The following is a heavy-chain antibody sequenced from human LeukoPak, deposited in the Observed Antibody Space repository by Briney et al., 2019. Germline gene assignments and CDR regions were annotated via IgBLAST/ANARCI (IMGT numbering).Heavy chain of an antibody. CDR3: AKAGYSSSWYYYYYGMDV. D-gene: IGHD6-13*01. V-gene: IGHV3-30*18. CDR1: GFTFSSYG. J-gene: IGHJ6*04. CDR2: ISYDGSNK. Sequence: GGSLRLSCAASGFTFSSYGMHWVRQAPGKGLEWVAVISYDGSNKYYADSVKGRFTISRDNSKNTLYLQMNSLRAEGTAVYYCAKAGYSSSWYYYYYGMDVWGKGTTVTVSS.